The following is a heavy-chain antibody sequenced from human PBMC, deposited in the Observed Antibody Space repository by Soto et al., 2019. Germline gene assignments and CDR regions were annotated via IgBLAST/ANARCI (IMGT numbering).Heavy chain of an antibody. V-gene: IGHV3-23*01. CDR3: ASARRGAPYDYTMEL. J-gene: IGHJ6*02. CDR1: GFSLNSYA. D-gene: IGHD3-10*01. Sequence: GSLRLTCIASGFSLNSYAMTWVRQVPGKGLEWVSDISGSGGITYYADSVKGRFTISRDNSKNTLNLQMNRLRADDTAVYYCASARRGAPYDYTMELWGQGTTGTVSS. CDR2: ISGSGGIT.